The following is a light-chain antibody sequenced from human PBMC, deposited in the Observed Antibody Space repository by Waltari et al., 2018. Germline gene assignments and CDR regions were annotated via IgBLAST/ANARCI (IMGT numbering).Light chain of an antibody. V-gene: IGLV2-14*03. CDR1: SSDVGGYNS. CDR3: SSYTTSSTLG. Sequence: QSALTQPASVSGSPGQSITISCTGSSSDVGGYNSVSWSQQYPGKAPKLMIYDVSNRPSGVSNRFSGSKSGNTASLTISGLQAEDEADYYCSSYTTSSTLGFGGGTKLTVL. J-gene: IGLJ2*01. CDR2: DVS.